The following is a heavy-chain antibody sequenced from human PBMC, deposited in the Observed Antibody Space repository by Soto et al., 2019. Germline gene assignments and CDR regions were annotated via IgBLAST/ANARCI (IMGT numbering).Heavy chain of an antibody. Sequence: QITLKESGPTLVKPTQTLTLTCTFSGFSLSTRGVGVGWIRQPPGKALEWLAVIYWDDDKRYSPSLQSRLTIAQATSQNQVVLTMTNMDPVATAAYYCARKYYVDYTIDYWGQGTLVTVSS. CDR1: GFSLSTRGVG. V-gene: IGHV2-5*02. CDR2: IYWDDDK. D-gene: IGHD3-10*02. CDR3: ARKYYVDYTIDY. J-gene: IGHJ4*02.